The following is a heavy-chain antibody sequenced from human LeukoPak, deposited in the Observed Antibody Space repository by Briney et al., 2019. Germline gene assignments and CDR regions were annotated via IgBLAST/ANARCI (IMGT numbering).Heavy chain of an antibody. CDR2: IKSKTGGGTT. CDR1: GFTFSNAW. J-gene: IGHJ6*02. Sequence: PGGSLRLSCAASGFTFSNAWMNWVRQAPGKGLEWIGRIKSKTGGGTTDYAAPVKGRFTISRDDSKNTLYLQMNSLKTEDTAVYYCTTDRTSDSSSWYEFGVYYYYGMDVWGQGTTVTVSS. D-gene: IGHD6-13*01. V-gene: IGHV3-15*07. CDR3: TTDRTSDSSSWYEFGVYYYYGMDV.